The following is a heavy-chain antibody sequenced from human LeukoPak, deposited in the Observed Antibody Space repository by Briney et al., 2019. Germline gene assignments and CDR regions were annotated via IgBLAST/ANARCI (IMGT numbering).Heavy chain of an antibody. D-gene: IGHD6-13*01. CDR2: ISGRSSHI. V-gene: IGHV3-21*01. CDR1: GFTFSDCH. Sequence: GGSLRLARSGSGFTFSDCHMNWVPQAPGKGLEWISSISGRSSHIYHAVSIKGRFTISRDNAKNSLYLQMNSRRDEDTAVYYCTRAFPPLRTAAAGDVWGQGTLVTVSS. J-gene: IGHJ4*02. CDR3: TRAFPPLRTAAAGDV.